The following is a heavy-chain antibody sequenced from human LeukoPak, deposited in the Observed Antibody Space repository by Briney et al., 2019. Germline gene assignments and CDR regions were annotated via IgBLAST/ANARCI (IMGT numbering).Heavy chain of an antibody. Sequence: QAGGSLRLSCAASGFTLSNYAMHWVRQPAGEGLEWVSALGTAGDTFYPGSVKGRFTISRDNAKKSLFLQMNSLRAEDTAVYYCARQNTPHGNFDYWGQGTLVTVPS. J-gene: IGHJ4*02. V-gene: IGHV3-13*01. CDR2: LGTAGDT. CDR3: ARQNTPHGNFDY. D-gene: IGHD5-24*01. CDR1: GFTLSNYA.